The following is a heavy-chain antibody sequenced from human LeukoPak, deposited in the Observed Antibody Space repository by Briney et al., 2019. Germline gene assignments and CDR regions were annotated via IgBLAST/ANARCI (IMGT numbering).Heavy chain of an antibody. CDR2: ISGSGGST. V-gene: IGHV3-23*01. Sequence: PGGSLRLSCAASGFSFSSYAMSWVRQAPGKGLEWVSGISGSGGSTYYADSVKGRFTISRDNSKNTLYLQMNSLRAEDTAVYYCAKALTPYCSSTSCYVTDYWGQGTLVTVSS. D-gene: IGHD2-2*01. J-gene: IGHJ4*02. CDR3: AKALTPYCSSTSCYVTDY. CDR1: GFSFSSYA.